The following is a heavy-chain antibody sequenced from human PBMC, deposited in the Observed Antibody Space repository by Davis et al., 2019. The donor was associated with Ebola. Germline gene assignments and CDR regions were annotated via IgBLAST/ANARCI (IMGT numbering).Heavy chain of an antibody. CDR3: ARQELELLLDVSFFDP. D-gene: IGHD1-7*01. Sequence: SETLSLTCTVSGGSISSGDYYWSWIRQPPGKGLEWIWYIYYSGSTYYNPSLKSRVTISVDTSKNQFSLKLSSVTAADTAVYYCARQELELLLDVSFFDPWGQGTLVTVSS. CDR2: IYYSGST. CDR1: GGSISSGDYY. V-gene: IGHV4-30-4*01. J-gene: IGHJ5*02.